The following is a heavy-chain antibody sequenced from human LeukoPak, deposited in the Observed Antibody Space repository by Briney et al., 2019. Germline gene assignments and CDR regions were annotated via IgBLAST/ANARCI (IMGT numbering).Heavy chain of an antibody. Sequence: SETLSLTCAVSGYSISSGYYWGWIRQPPGKGLEWIGYIYYSGSTNYNPSLKSRVTISVDTSKNQFSLKLSCVTAADTAVYYCAREGIAAADAFDIWGQGTMVTVSS. CDR2: IYYSGST. J-gene: IGHJ3*02. CDR1: GYSISSGYY. CDR3: AREGIAAADAFDI. D-gene: IGHD6-13*01. V-gene: IGHV4-61*01.